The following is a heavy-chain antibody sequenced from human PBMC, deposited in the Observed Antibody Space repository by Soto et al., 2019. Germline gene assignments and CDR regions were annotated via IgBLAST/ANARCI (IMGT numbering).Heavy chain of an antibody. V-gene: IGHV3-21*06. Sequence: PGGSLRLSCGTSVFFFGTYSMNWVRQAPGKGLEWVSSISSDGSHIYYADSLRGRFTISRDNAKNSLFLQMNDLKAEDSAVYFCSRDDSPEYGFFWGQGTPVTVSS. CDR2: ISSDGSHI. CDR3: SRDDSPEYGFF. CDR1: VFFFGTYS. D-gene: IGHD2-2*01. J-gene: IGHJ4*02.